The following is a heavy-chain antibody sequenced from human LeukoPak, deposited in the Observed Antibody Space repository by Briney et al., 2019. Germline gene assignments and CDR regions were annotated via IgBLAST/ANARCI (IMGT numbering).Heavy chain of an antibody. CDR2: ISSSSSYI. CDR3: ARDIVVVPTRYWFDP. J-gene: IGHJ5*02. CDR1: GFTFSSYS. V-gene: IGHV3-21*01. Sequence: GGSLRLSCAASGFTFSSYSMNWVRQAPGKGLEWVSSISSSSSYIYYADSVKGRFTISRDNAKNSMYLKMNSLRAEDTAVYYCARDIVVVPTRYWFDPWGQGTLVTVSS. D-gene: IGHD2-2*01.